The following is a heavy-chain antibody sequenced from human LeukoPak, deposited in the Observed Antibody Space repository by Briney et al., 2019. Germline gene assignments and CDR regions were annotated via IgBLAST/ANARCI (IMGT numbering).Heavy chain of an antibody. CDR3: ARQADTAMLIWSFTDY. Sequence: GSLRLSCAASGFTFSSYAMHWVRQAPGKGLEWVAVISYDGSNKYYADSVKGRFTISRDNAKNSLYLQMNSLRAEDTALYYCARQADTAMLIWSFTDYWGQGTLVTVSS. J-gene: IGHJ4*02. CDR2: ISYDGSNK. V-gene: IGHV3-30*04. D-gene: IGHD5-18*01. CDR1: GFTFSSYA.